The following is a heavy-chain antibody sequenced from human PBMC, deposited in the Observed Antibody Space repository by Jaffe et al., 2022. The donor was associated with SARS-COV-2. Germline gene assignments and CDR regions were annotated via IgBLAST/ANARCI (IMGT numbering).Heavy chain of an antibody. CDR3: ARGQNSNYPYYYYYGMDV. Sequence: EVQLVESGGGLIQPGGSLRLSCAASGFTVSSNYMSWVRQAPGKGLEWVSVIYSGGSTYYADSVKGRFTISRDNSKNTLYLQMNSLRAEDTAVYYCARGQNSNYPYYYYYGMDVWGQGTTVTVSS. CDR2: IYSGGST. V-gene: IGHV3-53*01. D-gene: IGHD4-4*01. CDR1: GFTVSSNY. J-gene: IGHJ6*02.